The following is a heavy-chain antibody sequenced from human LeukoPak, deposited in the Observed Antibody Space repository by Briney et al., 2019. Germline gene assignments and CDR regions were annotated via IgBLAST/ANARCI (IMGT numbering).Heavy chain of an antibody. J-gene: IGHJ5*02. Sequence: SETLSLTCAVYGGSFSGYYWSWIRQPPGKGLEWIGEINHSGSTDYNPSLKSRVTISVDTSKNQFSLKLSSVTAADTAVYYCARGIAAAGTRFDPWGQGTLVTVSS. D-gene: IGHD6-13*01. CDR1: GGSFSGYY. CDR2: INHSGST. CDR3: ARGIAAAGTRFDP. V-gene: IGHV4-34*01.